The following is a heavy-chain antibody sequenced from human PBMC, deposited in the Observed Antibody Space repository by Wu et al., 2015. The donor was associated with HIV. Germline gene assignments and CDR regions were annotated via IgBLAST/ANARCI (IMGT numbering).Heavy chain of an antibody. CDR3: ARFQYKYIWILRMDM. D-gene: IGHD3-3*02. CDR1: GYTFSSYV. J-gene: IGHJ6*02. V-gene: IGHV1-18*01. CDR2: ISGYNGNT. Sequence: QVQLVQSKAEVKKPGASVKVSCKASGYTFSSYVISWVRQAPGQGLEWMGWISGYNGNTNYAQKVQGRVTMTADTSTSTAYMEVRSLRSDDTAVYYCARFQYKYIWILRMDMWGQGTTVTVSS.